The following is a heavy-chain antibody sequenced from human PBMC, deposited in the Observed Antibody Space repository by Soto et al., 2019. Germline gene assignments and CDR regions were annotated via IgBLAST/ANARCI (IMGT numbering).Heavy chain of an antibody. D-gene: IGHD3-22*01. CDR2: SAYTGNT. CDR3: ARDMYDSFTHYFDP. V-gene: IGHV4-59*01. J-gene: IGHJ5*02. CDR1: GGSITSYH. Sequence: LSLTCVVSGGSITSYHWRWIRPSPGKGLDWIVYSAYTGNTNYNPSLKSRVTISRDTSKNQVYHNLTSVTAADTAVYYCARDMYDSFTHYFDPWGKGTLGTVSS.